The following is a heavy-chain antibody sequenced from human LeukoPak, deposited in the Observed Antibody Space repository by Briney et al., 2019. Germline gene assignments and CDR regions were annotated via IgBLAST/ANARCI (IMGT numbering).Heavy chain of an antibody. CDR3: ATAARGTPWDY. D-gene: IGHD3-10*01. V-gene: IGHV4-61*02. J-gene: IGHJ4*02. CDR2: IYTSGST. CDR1: GGSISSGSYY. Sequence: SETLSLTCTVSGGSISSGSYYWSWIRQPAGKGLEWIGRIYTSGSTNYNPSLKSRVTISVDTSKNQFSLKLSSVTAADTAVYYCATAARGTPWDYWGQGTLVTVSS.